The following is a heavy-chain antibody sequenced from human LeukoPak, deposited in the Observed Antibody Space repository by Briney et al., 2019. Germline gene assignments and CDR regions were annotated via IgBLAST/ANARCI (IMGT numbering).Heavy chain of an antibody. J-gene: IGHJ3*01. CDR3: AKEEASGYGAFDL. Sequence: PGGSLRLSCAASGFTLSGYGMHWVRQAPGKGLEWVAFTRYDASEKYYADSVKGRFTISRGNPKNTMYVEMNSLRVEDTAVYYCAKEEASGYGAFDLWGQGTMVTVSS. CDR1: GFTLSGYG. CDR2: TRYDASEK. D-gene: IGHD5-12*01. V-gene: IGHV3-30*02.